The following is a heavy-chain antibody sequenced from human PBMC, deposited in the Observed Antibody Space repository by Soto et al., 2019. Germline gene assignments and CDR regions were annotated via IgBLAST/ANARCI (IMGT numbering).Heavy chain of an antibody. CDR2: ISSNGGYT. D-gene: IGHD5-18*01. CDR3: ARDQPGYSYGYGLGY. CDR1: GFTFSTYS. V-gene: IGHV3-64*01. J-gene: IGHJ4*02. Sequence: GGSLRLSCAASGFTFSTYSMHWVRQAPGKGLEYVSAISSNGGYTYYANSVKGRFTISRDNSKNTLYLQMNSLRAEDTAVYYCARDQPGYSYGYGLGYWGQGTLVTVSS.